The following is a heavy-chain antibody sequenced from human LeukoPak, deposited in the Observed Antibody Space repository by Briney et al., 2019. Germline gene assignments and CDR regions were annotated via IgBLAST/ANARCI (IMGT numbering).Heavy chain of an antibody. Sequence: QPGGSLRLSCAASGFTFSSYGMHWVRQAPGKGLEWVAVIWYNGSNKYYADSVKGRFTISRDNSKNTLYLQMNSLRAEDTAVYYCARDATPYCGGDCSLDYWGQGTLVTVSS. CDR3: ARDATPYCGGDCSLDY. CDR1: GFTFSSYG. J-gene: IGHJ4*02. D-gene: IGHD2-21*02. V-gene: IGHV3-33*01. CDR2: IWYNGSNK.